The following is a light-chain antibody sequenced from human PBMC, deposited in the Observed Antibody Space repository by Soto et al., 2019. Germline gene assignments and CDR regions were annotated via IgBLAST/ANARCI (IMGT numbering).Light chain of an antibody. CDR1: QSISNW. Sequence: DIHMTQSPSTLSASVGDICTITCRGSQSISNWLAWXQQXPGXAPXXLIHKASSLESGVPSRLSGSGSGTGFTFTISRLQPEDIATYYCQQYENLPTFGQGTRLEIK. CDR2: KAS. J-gene: IGKJ5*01. CDR3: QQYENLPT. V-gene: IGKV1-5*03.